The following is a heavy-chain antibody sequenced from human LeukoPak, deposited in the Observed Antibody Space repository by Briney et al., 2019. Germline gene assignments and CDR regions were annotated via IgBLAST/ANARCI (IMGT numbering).Heavy chain of an antibody. CDR3: ARHLNGGTHPLDN. J-gene: IGHJ4*02. CDR2: IHYDGRT. CDR1: GASRSGQH. V-gene: IGHV4-59*08. Sequence: SETLSLTCTVSGASRSGQHWSWIRQAPGKGLEWIAWIHYDGRTNYNPSLKSRLSLSVDTSTNQFSLSLNSVTAADTAVYFCARHLNGGTHPLDNWGPGIRVIVS. D-gene: IGHD2-8*01.